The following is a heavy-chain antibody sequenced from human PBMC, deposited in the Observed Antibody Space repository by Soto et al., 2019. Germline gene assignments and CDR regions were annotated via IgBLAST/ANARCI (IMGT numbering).Heavy chain of an antibody. J-gene: IGHJ6*02. CDR2: IGSKTNNYAT. CDR1: GFTFSGSA. Sequence: EVQLVESGGGLVQPGGFLKLSCAASGFTFSGSAMHWVRQASGKGLEWVGRIGSKTNNYATAYAAPVKGRFTISRDDSKNTAYLQMNSLKTEDTAVYYCTVTTVTTYYYYGMDVWGQGTTVTVSS. CDR3: TVTTVTTYYYYGMDV. D-gene: IGHD4-17*01. V-gene: IGHV3-73*02.